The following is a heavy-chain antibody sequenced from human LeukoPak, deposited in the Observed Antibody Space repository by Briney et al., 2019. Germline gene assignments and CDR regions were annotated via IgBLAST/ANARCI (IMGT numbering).Heavy chain of an antibody. J-gene: IGHJ4*02. Sequence: ASVKVSCTASGYTFTSYYMHWVRQAPGQGLEWMGIINPSGGSTSYAQKFQGRVTMTRDMSTSTVYMELSSLRSEDTAVYYCARWGHGSSLVYYFDYWGQGTLVTVSS. CDR1: GYTFTSYY. D-gene: IGHD6-6*01. V-gene: IGHV1-46*01. CDR2: INPSGGST. CDR3: ARWGHGSSLVYYFDY.